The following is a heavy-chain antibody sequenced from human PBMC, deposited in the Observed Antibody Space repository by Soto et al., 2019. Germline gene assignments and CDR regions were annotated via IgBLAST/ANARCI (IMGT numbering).Heavy chain of an antibody. CDR2: ISYDGSNK. V-gene: IGHV3-30-3*01. J-gene: IGHJ6*02. D-gene: IGHD3-10*01. CDR1: GFTFSSYA. CDR3: ARDCRGGYYGSVSYIPGYYYGMDV. Sequence: QVQLVESGGGVVQPGRSLRLSCAASGFTFSSYAMHWVRQAPGKGLEWVAVISYDGSNKYYADSVKGRFTISRDNSKNPLYLQMNSLRAEDTAVYYCARDCRGGYYGSVSYIPGYYYGMDVWGQGTTVTVSS.